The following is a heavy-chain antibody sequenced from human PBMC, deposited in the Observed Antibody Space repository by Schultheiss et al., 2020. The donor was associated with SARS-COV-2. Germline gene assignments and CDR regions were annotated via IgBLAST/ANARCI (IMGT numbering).Heavy chain of an antibody. J-gene: IGHJ6*02. D-gene: IGHD3-10*01. CDR2: IYYSGST. V-gene: IGHV4-59*08. CDR1: GGSISSYY. Sequence: SETLSLTCTVSGGSISSYYWSWIRQPPGKGLEWIGYIYYSGSTNYNPSLKSRVTISVDTSKNQFSLKLSSVTAADTAVYYCARHRGASYYYYYGMDVWGQGTTVTVSS. CDR3: ARHRGASYYYYYGMDV.